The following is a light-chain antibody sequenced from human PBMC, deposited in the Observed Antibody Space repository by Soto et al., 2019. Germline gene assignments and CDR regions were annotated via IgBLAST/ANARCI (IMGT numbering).Light chain of an antibody. V-gene: IGKV3-20*01. J-gene: IGKJ1*01. CDR1: QSVSNNY. CDR3: QQYGSSGT. CDR2: GAS. Sequence: EIVLTQSPGTLSLSPGERATLSCRASQSVSNNYLAWYKQKPGQAPRLLIYGASNRATGIPDRFSGSGSGTDFTRTISRLAPEDFAVYYCQQYGSSGTFGQGTKVEIK.